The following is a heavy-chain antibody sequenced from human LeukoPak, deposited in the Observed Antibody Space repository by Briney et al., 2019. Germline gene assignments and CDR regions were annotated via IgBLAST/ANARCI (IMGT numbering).Heavy chain of an antibody. CDR2: IYYSGST. D-gene: IGHD5-24*01. CDR1: GGSFSGYY. J-gene: IGHJ6*02. V-gene: IGHV4-59*08. CDR3: ARRATAETKYGMDV. Sequence: SETLSLTCAVYGGSFSGYYWSWIRQPPGKGLEWIGYIYYSGSTNYNPSLKSRVTISVDTSKNQFSLKLSSVTAADTAVYYCARRATAETKYGMDVWGQGTTVTVSS.